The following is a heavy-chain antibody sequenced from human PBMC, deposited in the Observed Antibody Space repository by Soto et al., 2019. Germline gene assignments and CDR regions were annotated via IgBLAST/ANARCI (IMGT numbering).Heavy chain of an antibody. CDR2: INAGNGNT. D-gene: IGHD2-8*02. CDR3: ARDLLSDP. Sequence: WLYQDPGQRLEWMGWINAGNGNTKYSQKFQGRVTITRDTSASTAYMELSSLRSEDTAVYYCARDLLSDPWGQGTPVIVSS. J-gene: IGHJ5*02. V-gene: IGHV1-3*01.